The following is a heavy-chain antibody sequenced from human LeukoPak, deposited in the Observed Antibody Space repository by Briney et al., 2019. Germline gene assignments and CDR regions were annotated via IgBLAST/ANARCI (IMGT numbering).Heavy chain of an antibody. CDR2: MNPNSGNT. V-gene: IGHV1-8*01. CDR3: ATERRYYDFWSGYYTDAFDI. CDR1: GYTFTSYE. D-gene: IGHD3-3*01. J-gene: IGHJ3*02. Sequence: GAAVKVSCKASGYTFTSYEINWVRQATGQGLEWMGWMNPNSGNTGYAQKFQGRDTMTRNTSISTAYMELSSLRSEDTAVYYCATERRYYDFWSGYYTDAFDIWGQGTMVTVSS.